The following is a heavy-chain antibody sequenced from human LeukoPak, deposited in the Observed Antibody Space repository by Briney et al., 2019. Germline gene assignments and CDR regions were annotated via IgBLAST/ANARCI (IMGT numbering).Heavy chain of an antibody. J-gene: IGHJ4*02. D-gene: IGHD6-13*01. CDR3: VSGSSWYHYFDY. CDR2: IYYSGST. V-gene: IGHV4-39*01. Sequence: SETLSLTCTVSGGSISSSSYYWGWIRQPPGKGLEWIGSIYYSGSTYYNPSLKSRVTISVDTSKNQFSLKLSSVTAAGTAVYYCVSGSSWYHYFDYWGQGTLVTVSS. CDR1: GGSISSSSYY.